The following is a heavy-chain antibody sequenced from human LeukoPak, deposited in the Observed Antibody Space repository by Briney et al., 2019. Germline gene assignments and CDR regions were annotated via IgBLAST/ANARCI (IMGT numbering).Heavy chain of an antibody. V-gene: IGHV3-7*04. D-gene: IGHD2-15*01. CDR3: ARDRGGRSGLDD. J-gene: IGHJ4*02. CDR2: IKEDGGEI. Sequence: GGPLRLSCAASGITFSRSWMSWVRQAPGKGLEWVAFIKEDGGEIYYVDSVKGRFTISRDNAENSLYLQMNSLRAEDTGVYYCARDRGGRSGLDDWGQGTLVTVSS. CDR1: GITFSRSW.